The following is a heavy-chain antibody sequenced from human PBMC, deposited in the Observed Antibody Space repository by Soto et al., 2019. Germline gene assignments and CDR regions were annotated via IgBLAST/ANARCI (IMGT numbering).Heavy chain of an antibody. Sequence: ASVKVSCKASGYTFTSYDINWVRQATGQGLEWMGWMNPNSGNTGYAQKFQGRVTMTRNTSISTAYMELSSLRSEDTAVYYCARSWYYDFWSGYLRNDYYYYMDGWGKGTTVTVSS. D-gene: IGHD3-3*01. CDR2: MNPNSGNT. J-gene: IGHJ6*03. V-gene: IGHV1-8*01. CDR3: ARSWYYDFWSGYLRNDYYYYMDG. CDR1: GYTFTSYD.